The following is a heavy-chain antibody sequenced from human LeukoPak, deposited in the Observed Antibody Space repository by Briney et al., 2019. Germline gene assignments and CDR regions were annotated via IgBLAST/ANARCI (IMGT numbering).Heavy chain of an antibody. Sequence: SETLSLTCAVYGGSFSAYYWSWIRQPPGKGLEWIGEINHSGSTNYNPSLKSRVVISVDTSKNQFSLKLSSVTAADTAVYCCAREIVGAISANWFDPWGQGTLVTVSS. J-gene: IGHJ5*02. V-gene: IGHV4-34*01. D-gene: IGHD1-26*01. CDR2: INHSGST. CDR1: GGSFSAYY. CDR3: AREIVGAISANWFDP.